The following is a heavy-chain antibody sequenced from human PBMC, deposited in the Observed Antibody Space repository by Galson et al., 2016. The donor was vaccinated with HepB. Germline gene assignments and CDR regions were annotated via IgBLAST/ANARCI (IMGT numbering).Heavy chain of an antibody. CDR1: GYTFTNYY. V-gene: IGHV1-46*01. CDR2: LNPNNGGK. CDR3: ERAAIYYGSGSEPNYYGMDV. D-gene: IGHD3-10*01. Sequence: SVKVSCKASGYTFTNYYMYWVRQAPGQGLKWLGILNPNNGGKSSAQKFQGRFTMTSDTSTSTVHMELTSLTSEDTAVYFCERAAIYYGSGSEPNYYGMDVLGQGTTVTVS. J-gene: IGHJ6*02.